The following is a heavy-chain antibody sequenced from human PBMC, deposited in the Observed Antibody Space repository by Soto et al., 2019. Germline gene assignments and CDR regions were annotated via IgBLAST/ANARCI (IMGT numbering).Heavy chain of an antibody. CDR1: GGTFSSYT. CDR2: IIPIFGTA. CDR3: ARGYDYGDYYYGMDI. D-gene: IGHD4-17*01. V-gene: IGHV1-69*06. Sequence: SVKVSCKASGGTFSSYTISWVRQAPGQGLEWMGGIIPIFGTANYAQKFQGRVTITADKSTSTAYMELSSLRSEDTAVYYCARGYDYGDYYYGMDIWGQGTTVTVSS. J-gene: IGHJ6*02.